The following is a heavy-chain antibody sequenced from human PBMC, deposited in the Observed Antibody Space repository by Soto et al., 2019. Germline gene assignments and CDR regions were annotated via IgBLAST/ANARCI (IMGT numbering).Heavy chain of an antibody. V-gene: IGHV4-59*08. CDR2: IYYSGST. J-gene: IGHJ3*02. Sequence: SLTRSHARTVGNGCITSYSSSCIRQHPGKGLEWIGYIYYSGSTNYNPSLKSRVTISVDTSKNQFSLKLSSVTAADTAVYYCARQTGVIWFGELYGLSAFDIWVQGTMVTVSS. D-gene: IGHD3-10*01. CDR3: ARQTGVIWFGELYGLSAFDI. CDR1: NGCITSYS.